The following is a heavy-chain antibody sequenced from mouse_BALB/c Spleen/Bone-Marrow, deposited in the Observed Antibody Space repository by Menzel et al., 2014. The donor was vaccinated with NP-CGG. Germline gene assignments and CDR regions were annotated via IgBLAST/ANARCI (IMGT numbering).Heavy chain of an antibody. Sequence: QVHVKQSGVELVRPGTSVKVSCKASGYAFTNYWIEGVKQRPGQGLEWIGVINPGSGGINYNEKFKGKATLTADKSSNTAYMQLSSLTSDDSAVYFCARELGRGFAYWGQGTLVTVSA. V-gene: IGHV1-54*01. CDR3: ARELGRGFAY. CDR2: INPGSGGI. J-gene: IGHJ3*01. CDR1: GYAFTNYW. D-gene: IGHD4-1*01.